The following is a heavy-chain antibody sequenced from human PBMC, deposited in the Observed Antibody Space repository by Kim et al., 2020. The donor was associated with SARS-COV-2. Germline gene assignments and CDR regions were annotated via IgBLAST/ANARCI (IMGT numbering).Heavy chain of an antibody. CDR2: T. Sequence: TNYKPTPKSQVTISIETSNNQLSLKLKSVTAADTAVYYCARSVRANAFDIWGQGTMVTVSS. V-gene: IGHV4-4*09. J-gene: IGHJ3*02. CDR3: ARSVRANAFDI. D-gene: IGHD4-4*01.